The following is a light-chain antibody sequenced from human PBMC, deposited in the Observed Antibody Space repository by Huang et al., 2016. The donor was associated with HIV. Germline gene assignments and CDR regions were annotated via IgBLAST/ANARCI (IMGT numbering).Light chain of an antibody. Sequence: DIQMTQSPSSLSASVRNRVTITCRASQAIAKSLAWYQQKPGKAPKLLRYAASRLESGVPSRCSGSGSGTDYTLTISSLQPEDFATYYCQQDHSTPYTFGQGTKLEIK. CDR1: QAIAKS. J-gene: IGKJ2*01. V-gene: IGKV1-NL1*01. CDR2: AAS. CDR3: QQDHSTPYT.